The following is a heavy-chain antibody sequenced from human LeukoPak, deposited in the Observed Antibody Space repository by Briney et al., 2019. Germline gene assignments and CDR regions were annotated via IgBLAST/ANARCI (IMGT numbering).Heavy chain of an antibody. Sequence: SETLSLTCNVSGGSISSYYWSWIRQPPGKGLEWIGYIYDSENTNYNPSLKSRVTISADTSKNQFSLKLSSVTAADTAVYYCASSFTLGYCSSTSCPLDYWGQGTLVTVSS. CDR2: IYDSENT. V-gene: IGHV4-59*01. CDR3: ASSFTLGYCSSTSCPLDY. J-gene: IGHJ4*02. CDR1: GGSISSYY. D-gene: IGHD2-2*01.